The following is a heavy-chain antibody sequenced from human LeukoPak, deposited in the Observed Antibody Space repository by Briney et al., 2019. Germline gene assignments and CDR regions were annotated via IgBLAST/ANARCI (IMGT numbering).Heavy chain of an antibody. CDR3: AREGYLWSGYYTGIDY. V-gene: IGHV4-61*02. CDR1: GGSISSGSYY. D-gene: IGHD3-3*01. Sequence: SETLSLTCTVSGGSISSGSYYWSWIQQPAGKGLEWIGRIYTSGSTNYNPSLKSRVTISVDTSKNQFSLKLSSVTAADTAVYYCAREGYLWSGYYTGIDYWGQGTLVSVSS. J-gene: IGHJ4*02. CDR2: IYTSGST.